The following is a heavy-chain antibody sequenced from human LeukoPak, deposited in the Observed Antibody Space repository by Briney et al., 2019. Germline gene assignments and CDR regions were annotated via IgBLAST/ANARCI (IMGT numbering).Heavy chain of an antibody. CDR1: GGSISSGDYY. CDR2: IYYSGST. V-gene: IGHV4-30-4*08. Sequence: PSQTLSLTCIVSGGSISSGDYYWSWIRQPPGKGLEWIGYIYYSGSTYYNPSLKSRVTISVDTSKNQFSLKLSSVTAADTAVYYCARDLTIFGVDTTGAFDIWGQGTMVTVSS. D-gene: IGHD3-3*01. J-gene: IGHJ3*02. CDR3: ARDLTIFGVDTTGAFDI.